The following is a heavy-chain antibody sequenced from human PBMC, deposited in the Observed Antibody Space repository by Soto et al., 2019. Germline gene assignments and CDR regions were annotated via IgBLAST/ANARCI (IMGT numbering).Heavy chain of an antibody. CDR1: GFTFSSYG. CDR2: ISYDGSNK. D-gene: IGHD3-22*01. CDR3: AKAYYYDSSAPGDY. Sequence: GGSLRLSCAASGFTFSSYGMHWVRQAPGKGLEWVAVISYDGSNKYYADSVKGRFTISRDNSKNTLYLQMNSLRAEDTAVYYCAKAYYYDSSAPGDYWGQGTLVTVSS. V-gene: IGHV3-30*18. J-gene: IGHJ4*02.